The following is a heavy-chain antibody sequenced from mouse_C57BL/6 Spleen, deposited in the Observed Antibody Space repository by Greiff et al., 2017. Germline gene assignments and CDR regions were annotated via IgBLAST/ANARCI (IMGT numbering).Heavy chain of an antibody. CDR2: IYPRSGNT. CDR1: GYTFTSYG. Sequence: VKLVESGAELARPGASVKLSCKASGYTFTSYGISWVKQRTGQGLEWIGEIYPRSGNTYYNEKFKGKATLTADKSSSTAYMELRSLTSEASAVDYCGRTEERGNFDYWGQGTTLTVSS. CDR3: GRTEERGNFDY. V-gene: IGHV1-81*01. J-gene: IGHJ2*01.